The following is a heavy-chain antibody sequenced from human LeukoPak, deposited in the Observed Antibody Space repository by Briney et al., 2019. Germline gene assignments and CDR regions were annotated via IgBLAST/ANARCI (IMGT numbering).Heavy chain of an antibody. CDR2: IYSGGST. Sequence: PGGSLRLSCAVSGFTVSSNYMNWVRQAPGKGLEWVSVIYSGGSTCYADSVKGRFTISRDNSKNMLYLQMNSLRAEDTAVYYCAKGSKEVLFTRDHYMDVWGKGTTVTISS. CDR1: GFTVSSNY. D-gene: IGHD3-3*01. J-gene: IGHJ6*03. CDR3: AKGSKEVLFTRDHYMDV. V-gene: IGHV3-53*05.